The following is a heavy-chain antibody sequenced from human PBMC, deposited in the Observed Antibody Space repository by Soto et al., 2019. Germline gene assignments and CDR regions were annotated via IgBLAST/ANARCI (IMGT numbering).Heavy chain of an antibody. J-gene: IGHJ6*02. D-gene: IGHD3-3*01. CDR2: ISSTSTTM. Sequence: EVRLVESGGGLVQPGGSLRLSCEASGFSFSPYGMNWVRQAPGRGLEWISYISSTSTTMYYSDSVKGRCAISRDDARNSLSLEMNYLRDDDTAVYYCATDWSAIAYGLDVWGQGTTVTVSS. V-gene: IGHV3-48*02. CDR1: GFSFSPYG. CDR3: ATDWSAIAYGLDV.